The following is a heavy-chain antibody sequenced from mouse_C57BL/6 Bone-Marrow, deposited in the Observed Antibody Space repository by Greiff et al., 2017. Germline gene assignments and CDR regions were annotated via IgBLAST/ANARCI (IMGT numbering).Heavy chain of an antibody. V-gene: IGHV1-15*01. Sequence: QVQLQQSGAELVRPGASVTLSCKASGYTFTDYEMHWVKQTPVHGLEWIGAIDPENGGTAYNQKFKGKAILTADKSSSTAYMELRSLTSEDSAVYYCTRVGYHAMDYWGQGTSVTVSS. CDR2: IDPENGGT. J-gene: IGHJ4*01. CDR1: GYTFTDYE. CDR3: TRVGYHAMDY.